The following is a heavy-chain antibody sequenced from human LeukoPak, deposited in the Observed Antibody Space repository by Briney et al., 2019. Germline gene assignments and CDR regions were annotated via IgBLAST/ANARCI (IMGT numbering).Heavy chain of an antibody. Sequence: SETLSLTCTVSGYSISNGYYWDWIRPPPGRGLECIGNIYRSGSTSYNPSLKSRVTISVDTSKNQFSLKVNSVTAADTAVYHCARRHSTGWFYYWGQGTLVTVSS. D-gene: IGHD6-19*01. CDR2: IYRSGST. CDR1: GYSISNGYY. J-gene: IGHJ4*02. CDR3: ARRHSTGWFYY. V-gene: IGHV4-38-2*02.